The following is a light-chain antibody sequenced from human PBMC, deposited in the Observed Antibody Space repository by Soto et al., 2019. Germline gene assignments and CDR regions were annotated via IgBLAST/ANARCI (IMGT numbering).Light chain of an antibody. CDR2: GNS. CDR1: SSNIGAGYD. V-gene: IGLV1-40*01. J-gene: IGLJ1*01. CDR3: QSYDRSLRTYV. Sequence: QSVLTQQPSVSGAPGQRVTISCSGGSSNIGAGYDVNWYRQLPGTAPKLLIYGNSDRPSGVPDRFSGSKSGTSASLAITGLQAEDEADYFCQSYDRSLRTYVFGTGTKVTVL.